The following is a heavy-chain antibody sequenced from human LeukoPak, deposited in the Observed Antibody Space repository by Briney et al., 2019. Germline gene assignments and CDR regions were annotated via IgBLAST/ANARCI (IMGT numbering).Heavy chain of an antibody. D-gene: IGHD2-2*03. J-gene: IGHJ4*02. CDR3: AKDSHWILFDD. CDR1: GFTFSSYS. Sequence: GGSLRLPCAASGFTFSSYSMNWVRQAPGKGLERVSGIGGSGTRTYYADSVKGRFTISRDNSKNTLYLQMNSLRDEDTAVYYCAKDSHWILFDDWGQGTLVTVSS. V-gene: IGHV3-23*01. CDR2: IGGSGTRT.